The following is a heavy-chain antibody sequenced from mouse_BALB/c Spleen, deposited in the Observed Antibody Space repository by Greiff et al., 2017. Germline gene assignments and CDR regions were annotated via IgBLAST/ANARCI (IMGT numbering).Heavy chain of an antibody. V-gene: IGHV1-9*01. D-gene: IGHD2-3*01. CDR3: ARCLYDGFAWFAY. J-gene: IGHJ3*01. CDR2: ILPGSGST. Sequence: VQLQQSGAELMKPGASVKISCKATGYTFSSYWIEWVKQRPGHGLEWIGEILPGSGSTNYNEKFKGKATFTADTSSNTAYMQLSSLTSEDSAVYYCARCLYDGFAWFAYWGQGTLVTVSA. CDR1: GYTFSSYW.